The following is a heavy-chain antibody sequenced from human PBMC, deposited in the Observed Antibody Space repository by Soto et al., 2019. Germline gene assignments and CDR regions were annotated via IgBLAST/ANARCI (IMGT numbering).Heavy chain of an antibody. V-gene: IGHV1-69*12. CDR1: GGTFSSYA. CDR3: ERDGGELELRRAFDI. Sequence: QVQLVQSGAEVKKPGSSVKVSCKASGGTFSSYAISWVRQAPGQGLEWMGGIIPIFGTANYAQKFQGRVTITADESTSTDYMELNSLSSEDTAVYYCERDGGELELRRAFDIWGQGTMVTVSS. J-gene: IGHJ3*02. D-gene: IGHD1-7*01. CDR2: IIPIFGTA.